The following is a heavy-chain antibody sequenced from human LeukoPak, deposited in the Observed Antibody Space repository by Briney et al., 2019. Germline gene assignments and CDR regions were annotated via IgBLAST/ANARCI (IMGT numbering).Heavy chain of an antibody. V-gene: IGHV3-7*03. CDR3: ARLILWETSNAFDI. Sequence: GGSLRLSCISSGLTYNRDWMGWLRQAPGRGLEWLAHIKPDESRIFYADSVKGRFAISRDNAKNSVYLQMNSLRAEDTAVYFCARLILWETSNAFDIWGQGTMVTVSS. CDR2: IKPDESRI. CDR1: GLTYNRDW. J-gene: IGHJ3*02. D-gene: IGHD1-26*01.